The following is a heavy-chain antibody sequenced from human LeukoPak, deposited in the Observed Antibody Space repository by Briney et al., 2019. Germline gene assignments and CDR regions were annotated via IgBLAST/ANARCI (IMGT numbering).Heavy chain of an antibody. D-gene: IGHD4-23*01. CDR1: GFTFSSYG. V-gene: IGHV3-33*01. J-gene: IGHJ5*02. CDR2: IWYDGSNK. Sequence: QPGRSLRLSCAASGFTFSSYGMHWVRQAPGKGLEWVAVIWYDGSNKYYADSVKGGFTISRDNSKNTLYLQMNSLRAEDTAVYYCARENSGWFDPWGQGTLVTVSS. CDR3: ARENSGWFDP.